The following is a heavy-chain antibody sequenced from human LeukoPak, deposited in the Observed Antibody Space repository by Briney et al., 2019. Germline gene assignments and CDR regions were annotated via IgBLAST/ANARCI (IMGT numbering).Heavy chain of an antibody. CDR3: ARGWELLYGLDV. D-gene: IGHD1-26*01. Sequence: SETLSLTCTVSGGSISSYYWGWIRQPPGNGLEWIGTIYYSGSGSTYYNPSLKSRVTISVDTSKNQFSLKLSSVTAADTAVYYCARGWELLYGLDVWGQGTTVTVSS. J-gene: IGHJ6*02. V-gene: IGHV4-39*07. CDR1: GGSISSYY. CDR2: IYYSGSGST.